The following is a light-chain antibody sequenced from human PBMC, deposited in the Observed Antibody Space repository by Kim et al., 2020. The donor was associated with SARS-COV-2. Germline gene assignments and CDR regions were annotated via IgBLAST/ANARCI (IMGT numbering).Light chain of an antibody. CDR2: AAS. CDR1: QIFSIW. CDR3: QQYNTYPWT. Sequence: ASVGARVTIPYRASQIFSIWLAWYQRIPGKAPKLLIYAASILENGVPSRFSGSGSGTAFTLTISSLQPEYFATYFCQQYNTYPWTFGQGTKVDIK. J-gene: IGKJ1*01. V-gene: IGKV1-5*03.